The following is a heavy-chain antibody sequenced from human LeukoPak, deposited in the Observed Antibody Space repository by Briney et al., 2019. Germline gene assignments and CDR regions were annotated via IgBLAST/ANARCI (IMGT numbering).Heavy chain of an antibody. CDR1: GFTFSTSW. D-gene: IGHD3-10*01. CDR3: ASLLTPYHGSGGGGMDV. J-gene: IGHJ6*02. CDR2: IKQDGSDT. V-gene: IGHV3-7*05. Sequence: GGSLRLSCAASGFTFSTSWMTWVRQAPGRGLEWVANIKQDGSDTHYVGSVEGRFTVSRDNAKNSLYLQMNSLRAEDTAVYFCASLLTPYHGSGGGGMDVWGQGTTVTVSS.